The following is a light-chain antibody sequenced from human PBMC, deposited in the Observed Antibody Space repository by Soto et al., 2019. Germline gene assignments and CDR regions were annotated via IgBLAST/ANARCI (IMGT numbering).Light chain of an antibody. CDR2: EVS. V-gene: IGLV2-8*01. J-gene: IGLJ2*01. CDR1: SSDVGGYNY. Sequence: QSALTQPPSASGSPGQSVTISCTGTSSDVGGYNYVSWYQQHPGKAPKLMIYEVSKRPSGVPDRFSGSKSGNTASLTFSGHLAEDEADYYCCSYAGSNTDVVFGRGTKLTVL. CDR3: CSYAGSNTDVV.